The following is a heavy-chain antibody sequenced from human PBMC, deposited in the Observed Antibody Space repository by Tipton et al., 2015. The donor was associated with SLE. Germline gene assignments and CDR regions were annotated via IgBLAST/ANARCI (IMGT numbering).Heavy chain of an antibody. Sequence: TLSLTCTVSGGSISSYFWTWIRQPPGKGLEWIGHIFYTGSTRYNPSLKSRVTISVDTSKSQIFLKMSSVTAADTAVYYCARDSLNWGSYYHGMDVWGQGITVTVSS. D-gene: IGHD3-16*01. CDR1: GGSISSYF. CDR2: IFYTGST. J-gene: IGHJ6*02. CDR3: ARDSLNWGSYYHGMDV. V-gene: IGHV4-59*01.